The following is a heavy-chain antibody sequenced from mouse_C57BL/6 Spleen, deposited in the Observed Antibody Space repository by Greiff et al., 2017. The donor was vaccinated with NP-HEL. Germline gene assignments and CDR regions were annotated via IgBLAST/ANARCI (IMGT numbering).Heavy chain of an antibody. D-gene: IGHD4-1*01. CDR1: GYTFTDYY. V-gene: IGHV1-76*01. CDR3: ASGSWDVTFDY. Sequence: VKVVESGAELVRPGASVKLSCKASGYTFTDYYINWVKQRPGQGLEWIARIYPGSGNTYYNEKFKGKATLTAEKSSSTAYMQLSSLTSEDSAVYFCASGSWDVTFDYWGQGTTLTVSS. J-gene: IGHJ2*01. CDR2: IYPGSGNT.